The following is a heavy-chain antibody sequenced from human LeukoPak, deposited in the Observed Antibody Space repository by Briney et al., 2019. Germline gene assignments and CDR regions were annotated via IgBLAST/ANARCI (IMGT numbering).Heavy chain of an antibody. J-gene: IGHJ4*02. CDR1: GGSINSYY. CDR2: INHSGST. Sequence: SETLSLTCTVSGGSINSYYWSWIRQPPGKGLEWIGEINHSGSTNYNPSLKSRVTISVDMSKNQFSLKLSSVTAADTAVYYCARASWGDCSSTSCSPDYWGQGTLVTVSS. D-gene: IGHD2-2*01. CDR3: ARASWGDCSSTSCSPDY. V-gene: IGHV4-34*01.